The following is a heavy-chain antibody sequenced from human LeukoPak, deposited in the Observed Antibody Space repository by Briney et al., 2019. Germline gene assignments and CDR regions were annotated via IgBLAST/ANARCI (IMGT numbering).Heavy chain of an antibody. CDR1: GGSISSYY. CDR3: ARVEEEEVAGGENYFDY. CDR2: IYYSGST. Sequence: MTSETLSLTCTVSGGSISSYYWSWIRQPPGKGLESIGYIYYSGSTNYSPSLKSRVTISVDTSKNQFSLKLSSVTAADTAVYYCARVEEEEVAGGENYFDYWGQGTLVTVSS. J-gene: IGHJ4*02. V-gene: IGHV4-59*01. D-gene: IGHD6-19*01.